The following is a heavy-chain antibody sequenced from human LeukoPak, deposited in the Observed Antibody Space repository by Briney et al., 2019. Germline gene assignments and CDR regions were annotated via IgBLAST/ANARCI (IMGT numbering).Heavy chain of an antibody. CDR3: AREGGVTTVKIDY. V-gene: IGHV3-7*01. CDR1: GFTFSDYW. CDR2: IKQDGSDK. J-gene: IGHJ4*02. Sequence: GGSLRLSCAASGFTFSDYWMSWVRQAPGKGLEWVANIKQDGSDKYYVDSVRGRFTISRDNARNSVYLEMKSLRAEDTAVYYCAREGGVTTVKIDYWGQGTLVTVSS. D-gene: IGHD4-11*01.